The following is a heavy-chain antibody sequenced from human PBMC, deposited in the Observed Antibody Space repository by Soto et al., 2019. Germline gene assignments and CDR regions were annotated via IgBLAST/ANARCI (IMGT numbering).Heavy chain of an antibody. Sequence: SETLSLTCTVSGGSVSSNSYSWGWIRQSPGKGLEWIGTIYSSENTYYNPSLLSRVTISVDTSKNEFSLRLSSVTAADTAVYYCARLNGYCVSTNCHCYYGMDVWGQGTTVTVSS. V-gene: IGHV4-39*01. J-gene: IGHJ6*02. CDR3: ARLNGYCVSTNCHCYYGMDV. CDR2: IYSSENT. CDR1: GGSVSSNSYS. D-gene: IGHD2-2*03.